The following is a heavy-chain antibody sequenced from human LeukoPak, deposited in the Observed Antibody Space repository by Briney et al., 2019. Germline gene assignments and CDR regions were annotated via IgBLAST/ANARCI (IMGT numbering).Heavy chain of an antibody. CDR2: INPTGGST. CDR3: ARAGSSGDYQAGSFEY. J-gene: IGHJ4*02. V-gene: IGHV1-46*01. D-gene: IGHD1-26*01. CDR1: GYTFTGYY. Sequence: EASVKVSCKASGYTFTGYYMHWVRQAPGQGLEWMGIINPTGGSTNYAQKFQGRVTMTRDMSTTTVYMDLSSLKSEDTAVYYCARAGSSGDYQAGSFEYWGQGTLVTVSS.